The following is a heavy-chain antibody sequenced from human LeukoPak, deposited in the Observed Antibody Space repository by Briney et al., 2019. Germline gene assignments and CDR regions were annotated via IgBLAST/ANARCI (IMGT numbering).Heavy chain of an antibody. D-gene: IGHD6-25*01. CDR1: GLTFSNAW. J-gene: IGHJ1*01. CDR3: AKDLPLSGARFFQH. V-gene: IGHV3-15*01. CDR2: IRSYVDGGTP. Sequence: GGSLRLSCRISGLTFSNAWLTWVRQVPGKGLEWVGHIRSYVDGGTPEYAASVRDRFIISRDDSKNTLHLQMSSLKTEDTAVYFCAKDLPLSGARFFQHWGQGTLVTVSS.